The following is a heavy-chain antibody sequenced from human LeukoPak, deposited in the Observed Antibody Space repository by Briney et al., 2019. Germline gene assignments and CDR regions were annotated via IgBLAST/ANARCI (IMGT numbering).Heavy chain of an antibody. CDR3: ARGPVEMATVDFSYYYYMDV. V-gene: IGHV1-69*05. CDR1: GGTFSSYA. Sequence: SVKVSCKASGGTFSSYAISWVRQAPGQGLEWMGGIIPIFGTANYAQKFQGRVTITTDESTSTAYMELSSLRSEDTAVYYCARGPVEMATVDFSYYYYMDVWGKGTTVTVSS. D-gene: IGHD5-24*01. CDR2: IIPIFGTA. J-gene: IGHJ6*03.